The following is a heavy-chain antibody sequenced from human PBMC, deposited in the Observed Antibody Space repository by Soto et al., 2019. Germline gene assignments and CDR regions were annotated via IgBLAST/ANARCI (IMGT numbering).Heavy chain of an antibody. CDR3: ARRGGGYFPYYFDY. CDR1: GGSFSGYY. V-gene: IGHV4-34*12. J-gene: IGHJ4*02. D-gene: IGHD2-21*01. CDR2: ILHSGST. Sequence: SETLSLTCAVYGGSFSGYYWIWIRQPPGKGLEWIGEILHSGSTNYNPSLKSRVSISVDTSKNQFSLKLTSVTAADTALYYCARRGGGYFPYYFDYWGQGTLVTVSS.